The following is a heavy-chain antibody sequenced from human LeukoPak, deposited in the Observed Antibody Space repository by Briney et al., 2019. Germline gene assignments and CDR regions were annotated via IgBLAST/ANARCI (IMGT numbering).Heavy chain of an antibody. D-gene: IGHD5-12*01. Sequence: PGGSLRLSCAASGFTVSSNYMSWVRQAPGKGLEWVSVIYSGGSTYYADSVKGRFTISRDNSKNTLYLQMNSLRAEDTAVYYCARAPYSGYDYYLDYWGQGTLVTVSS. CDR3: ARAPYSGYDYYLDY. V-gene: IGHV3-53*01. J-gene: IGHJ4*02. CDR1: GFTVSSNY. CDR2: IYSGGST.